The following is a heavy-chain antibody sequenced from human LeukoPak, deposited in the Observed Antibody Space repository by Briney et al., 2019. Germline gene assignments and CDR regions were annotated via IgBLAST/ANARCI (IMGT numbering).Heavy chain of an antibody. CDR1: GFTFSSYA. V-gene: IGHV3-23*01. J-gene: IGHJ4*02. D-gene: IGHD3-10*01. Sequence: GGSLRLSCAASGFTFSSYAMSWVRQAPGKGLEWVSAISGSGDSTYYADSVKARFTISRDNSKNTLYLQMNSLRAEDTAVYYCAKDRWEETYYGSGSYWDYWGQGTLVTVSS. CDR2: ISGSGDST. CDR3: AKDRWEETYYGSGSYWDY.